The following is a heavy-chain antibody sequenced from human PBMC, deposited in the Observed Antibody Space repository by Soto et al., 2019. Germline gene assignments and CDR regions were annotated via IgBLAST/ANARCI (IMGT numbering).Heavy chain of an antibody. V-gene: IGHV4-30-2*01. CDR3: ARVTAAAGTRWFDP. D-gene: IGHD6-13*01. CDR1: GGSISSGGYS. CDR2: IYHSGST. Sequence: SETLSLTCAVSGGSISSGGYSCSWIRQPPGKGLEWIGYIYHSGSTYYNPSLKSRVTISVDRSKNQFSLKLSSVTAADTAVYYCARVTAAAGTRWFDPWGQGTLVTVSS. J-gene: IGHJ5*02.